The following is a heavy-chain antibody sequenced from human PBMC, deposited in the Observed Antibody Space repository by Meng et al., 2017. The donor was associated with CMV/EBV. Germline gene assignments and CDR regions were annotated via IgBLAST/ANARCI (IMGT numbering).Heavy chain of an antibody. Sequence: ETLSLTCTVSGGSISSSSYYWGWIRQPPGKGLEWIGSIYYSGSTYYHPSLKSRVTISVDTSKNQFSLKLSSVTAADTAVYYCARHKWASSSWRGSFDYWGQGTLVTVSS. CDR3: ARHKWASSSWRGSFDY. J-gene: IGHJ4*02. D-gene: IGHD6-13*01. V-gene: IGHV4-39*01. CDR2: IYYSGST. CDR1: GGSISSSSYY.